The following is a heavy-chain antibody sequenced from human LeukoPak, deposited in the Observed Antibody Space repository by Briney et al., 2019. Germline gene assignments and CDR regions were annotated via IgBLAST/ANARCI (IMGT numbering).Heavy chain of an antibody. CDR3: ARGGYYDYVWGSYRSPFDY. Sequence: SETLSLTCAVYGGSFSGYYWSWIRQPPGKGLEWIGYIYYSGSTYYNPSLKSRVTISVDTSKNQFSLKLSSVTAADTAVYYCARGGYYDYVWGSYRSPFDYWGQGTLVTVSS. J-gene: IGHJ4*02. CDR2: IYYSGST. CDR1: GGSFSGYY. V-gene: IGHV4-30-4*08. D-gene: IGHD3-16*02.